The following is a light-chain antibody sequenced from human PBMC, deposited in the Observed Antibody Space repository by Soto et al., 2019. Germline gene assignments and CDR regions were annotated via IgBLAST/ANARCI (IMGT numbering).Light chain of an antibody. V-gene: IGLV2-14*03. J-gene: IGLJ3*02. Sequence: QSVLTQPASVSGSPGQSITISCTGNRSDIGGNDFVSWFQHHPGKAPKLIIFDVSDRPSGVSYRFSGSKSGNTASLAISGLQAEDEADYYCLSYTNTVLFGGGTKLTVL. CDR2: DVS. CDR1: RSDIGGNDF. CDR3: LSYTNTVL.